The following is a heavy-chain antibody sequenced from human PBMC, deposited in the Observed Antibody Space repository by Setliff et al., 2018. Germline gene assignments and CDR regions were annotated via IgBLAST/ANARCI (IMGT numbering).Heavy chain of an antibody. CDR3: ARRNGEKLDP. CDR1: GGSISSHY. CDR2: IYYSGST. Sequence: SETLSLTCTVSGGSISSHYWSWIRQPPGKGLEWIGYIYYSGSTNYNPSLKSRVTISVDTSKNQFSLKLSSVTAADTAVYYCARRNGEKLDPWGQGTLVTVSS. V-gene: IGHV4-59*11. J-gene: IGHJ5*02.